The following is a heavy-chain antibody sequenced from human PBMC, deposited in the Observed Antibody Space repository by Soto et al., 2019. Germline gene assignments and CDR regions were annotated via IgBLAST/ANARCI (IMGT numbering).Heavy chain of an antibody. CDR1: GGSISSYY. CDR2: IYYSGST. V-gene: IGHV4-59*01. D-gene: IGHD6-19*01. J-gene: IGHJ5*02. CDR3: AEYHGGIAVACTSPWFDP. Sequence: SETLSLTCTVSGGSISSYYWSWIRQPPGKGLEWIGYIYYSGSTNYNPSLKSRVTISVDTSKNQFSLKLSSVTAADTDVYYCAEYHGGIAVACTSPWFDPWGQGTLVTVSS.